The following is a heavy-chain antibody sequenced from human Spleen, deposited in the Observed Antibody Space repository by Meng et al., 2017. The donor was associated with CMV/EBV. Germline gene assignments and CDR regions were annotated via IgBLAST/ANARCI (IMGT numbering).Heavy chain of an antibody. D-gene: IGHD1-1*01. V-gene: IGHV4-34*01. CDR2: INHSGST. J-gene: IGHJ5*02. CDR1: GGSFSAYY. Sequence: SETLSLTCAVYGGSFSAYYWSWIRQPPGKGLEWIGEINHSGSTNYNPSLKSRVTISVDTSKNQFSLKLSSVTAADTAVYFCARDWDSPDDDVKTNWFGPWGQGTLVTVSS. CDR3: ARDWDSPDDDVKTNWFGP.